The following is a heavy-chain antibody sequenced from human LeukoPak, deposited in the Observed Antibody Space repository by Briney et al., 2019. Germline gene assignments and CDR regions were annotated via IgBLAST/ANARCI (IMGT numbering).Heavy chain of an antibody. Sequence: PSETLSLTCAVYGGSFSGYYWSWIRQPPGKGLEWIGEINHSGSTNYNPSLKSRVTISVDTSKNQFSLKLSSVTAADTAVYYCARSPWFSRLVDYWGQGTLVTVSS. D-gene: IGHD3-10*01. CDR1: GGSFSGYY. J-gene: IGHJ4*02. CDR3: ARSPWFSRLVDY. CDR2: INHSGST. V-gene: IGHV4-34*01.